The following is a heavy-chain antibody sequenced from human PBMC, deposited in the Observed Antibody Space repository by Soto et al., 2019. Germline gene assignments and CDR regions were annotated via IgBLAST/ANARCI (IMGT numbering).Heavy chain of an antibody. CDR3: ARDGTEYYGEYYDY. Sequence: GGSLRLSCATSGFTFSDYYMSWIRQAPGKGLEWVSYIGTRGNTKYYADSVRGRFTISRDNAKNSLYLQMNSLRADDTAVYYCARDGTEYYGEYYDYWGQGIPVTVSS. V-gene: IGHV3-11*01. CDR2: IGTRGNTK. J-gene: IGHJ4*02. D-gene: IGHD4-17*01. CDR1: GFTFSDYY.